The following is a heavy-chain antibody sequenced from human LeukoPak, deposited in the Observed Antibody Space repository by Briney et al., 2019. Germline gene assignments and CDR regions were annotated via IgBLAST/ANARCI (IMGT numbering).Heavy chain of an antibody. J-gene: IGHJ3*01. CDR3: TKDRSSTLDDAFDF. CDR1: GFTFADSA. V-gene: IGHV3-9*03. CDR2: IDWSGRTM. D-gene: IGHD2-2*01. Sequence: GGSLRLSCAASGFTFADSAMHWVRQTPGKCLEWVSGIDWSGRTMVYADSVKGRFTISRDNAKNSLYLEMSSLRAEDMALYYCTKDRSSTLDDAFDFWGQGTMVTVSS.